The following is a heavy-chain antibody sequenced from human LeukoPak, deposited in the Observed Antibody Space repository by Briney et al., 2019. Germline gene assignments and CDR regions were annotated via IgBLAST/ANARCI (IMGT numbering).Heavy chain of an antibody. V-gene: IGHV3-23*01. D-gene: IGHD5-12*01. Sequence: GGSLRLSCAASGFTFSSYAMNWVRQAPGKGLEWVSAISGSGGSTYYADSVKGRFTISRDNSKNTLYLQMNSLRAEDTAVYYCASPGYSGYADHDYWGQGTLVTVSS. CDR2: ISGSGGST. J-gene: IGHJ4*02. CDR3: ASPGYSGYADHDY. CDR1: GFTFSSYA.